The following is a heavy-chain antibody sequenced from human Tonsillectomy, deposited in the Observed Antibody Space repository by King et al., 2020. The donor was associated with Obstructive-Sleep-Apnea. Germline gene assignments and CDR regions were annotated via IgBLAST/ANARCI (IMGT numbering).Heavy chain of an antibody. D-gene: IGHD2-2*01. J-gene: IGHJ2*01. V-gene: IGHV3-30*02. CDR2: IRYDGSNK. Sequence: VQLVESGGGVVQPGGSLRLSCAASGFTFSSYDMHWVRQAPGKGLEWVAFIRYDGSNKYYADSVKGRFTISRDNSKNTLYLHINSLRADDTAVYYCASRDYCTSTTCYDGIAHWYFDLWGRGTLVTVSS. CDR3: ASRDYCTSTTCYDGIAHWYFDL. CDR1: GFTFSSYD.